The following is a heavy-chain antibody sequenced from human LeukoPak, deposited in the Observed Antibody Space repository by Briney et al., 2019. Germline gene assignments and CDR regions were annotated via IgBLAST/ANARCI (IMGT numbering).Heavy chain of an antibody. CDR2: ISAYNGNT. Sequence: ASVKVSCKASGYTFTSYGISWVRQAPGQGLEWMGWISAYNGNTNYAQKLQGRVTMTTDTSTSTAYMELRSLRSDDTAVYYCAAGRGYIYGYHPGSDYWGQGTLVTVSS. D-gene: IGHD5-18*01. CDR3: AAGRGYIYGYHPGSDY. CDR1: GYTFTSYG. V-gene: IGHV1-18*01. J-gene: IGHJ4*02.